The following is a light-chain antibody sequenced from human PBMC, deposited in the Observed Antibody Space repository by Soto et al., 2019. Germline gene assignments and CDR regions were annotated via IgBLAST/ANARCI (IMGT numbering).Light chain of an antibody. CDR1: QSVSSN. J-gene: IGKJ1*01. V-gene: IGKV3-15*01. Sequence: EIVIAQSPATLSVSPGERATLSCRASQSVSSNFAWYQQKPGQAPRLLIYGASTRATGIPARFSGSGSGTEFTLTISSLQSEDFAVYYCQQYNNWPQTFGQGTKVDIK. CDR3: QQYNNWPQT. CDR2: GAS.